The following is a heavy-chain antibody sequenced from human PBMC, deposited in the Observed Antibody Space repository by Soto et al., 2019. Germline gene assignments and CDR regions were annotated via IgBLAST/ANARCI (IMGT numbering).Heavy chain of an antibody. CDR1: GFTFSSYS. D-gene: IGHD2-2*01. CDR2: ISSSSSYI. CDR3: ARAAGSSKANDAFDI. V-gene: IGHV3-21*01. Sequence: GGSLRLSCAASGFTFSSYSMNWVRQAPGKGLVWVSSISSSSSYIYYADSVKGRFTISRDNAKNSLYLQMNSLRAEDTAVYYCARAAGSSKANDAFDIWGQGTRVTVSS. J-gene: IGHJ3*02.